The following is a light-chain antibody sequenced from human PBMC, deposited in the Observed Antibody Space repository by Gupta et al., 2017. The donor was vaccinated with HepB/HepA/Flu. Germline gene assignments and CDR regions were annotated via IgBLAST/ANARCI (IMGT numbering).Light chain of an antibody. V-gene: IGKV3-20*01. CDR2: GAS. Sequence: EIVFTQSPGTLSLSPGERATLSCRASQSVSSSYLAWYQQKPGQAPRLLIYGASTRATGIPDRFSGSGSGTDFTLTISRLEPEDFAVYYCQQYGSSPWITFGQGTRLEIK. CDR3: QQYGSSPWIT. CDR1: QSVSSSY. J-gene: IGKJ5*01.